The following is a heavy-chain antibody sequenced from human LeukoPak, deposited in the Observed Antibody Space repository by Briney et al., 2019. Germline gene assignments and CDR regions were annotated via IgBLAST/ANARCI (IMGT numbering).Heavy chain of an antibody. V-gene: IGHV7-4-1*02. CDR3: ALAARPSKFDY. D-gene: IGHD6-6*01. Sequence: GASVKVSCKASGYTFTGYAMNWVRQAPGQGLEWMGRINTNTGNPTYAQGFTGRFVFSLDTSVSTAYLQISSLKAEDAAVYYCALAARPSKFDYWGQGTLVTVSS. CDR1: GYTFTGYA. J-gene: IGHJ4*02. CDR2: INTNTGNP.